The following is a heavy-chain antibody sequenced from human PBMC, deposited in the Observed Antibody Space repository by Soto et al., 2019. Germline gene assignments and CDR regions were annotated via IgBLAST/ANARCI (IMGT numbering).Heavy chain of an antibody. CDR1: GFTFSSYA. V-gene: IGHV3-30-3*01. J-gene: IGHJ6*02. Sequence: QVQLVESGGGVVQPGRSLRLSCAASGFTFSSYAMHWVRQAPGKGLEWVAVISYDGSNKYYADSVKGRFTISRDNSKNTLYLQMNSLRAEDTAVYYCAREGVKGMDVWGQGTTVPVSS. CDR2: ISYDGSNK. CDR3: AREGVKGMDV. D-gene: IGHD3-16*01.